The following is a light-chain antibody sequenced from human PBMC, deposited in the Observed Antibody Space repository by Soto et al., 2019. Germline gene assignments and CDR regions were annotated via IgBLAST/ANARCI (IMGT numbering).Light chain of an antibody. V-gene: IGLV1-40*01. CDR1: NFNIGAGYD. CDR3: CSDTTRGTYV. J-gene: IGLJ1*01. Sequence: QLVLTQPPSVSGAPGQRVTISCTGTNFNIGAGYDVHWYQCLPGTAPKLLMYANRNRPSGVPDRFSGSQSGDTASLTISGLQAGDEAEYYCCSDTTRGTYVFGSGTKLTVL. CDR2: ANR.